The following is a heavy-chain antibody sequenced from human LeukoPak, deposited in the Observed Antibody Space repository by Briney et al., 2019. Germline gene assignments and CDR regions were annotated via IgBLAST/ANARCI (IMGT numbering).Heavy chain of an antibody. V-gene: IGHV4-4*02. CDR2: VHLSGRT. CDR1: GGSISSTNW. CDR3: AREGGPYRPLDY. J-gene: IGHJ4*02. Sequence: NPSETLSLTCGVSGGSISSTNWWPWVRQPPGEGLERIGEVHLSGRTNYNPSLESRVTMSVDMSENHISLKLTSVTAADTAVYYCAREGGPYRPLDYSGQGTLVTVSS.